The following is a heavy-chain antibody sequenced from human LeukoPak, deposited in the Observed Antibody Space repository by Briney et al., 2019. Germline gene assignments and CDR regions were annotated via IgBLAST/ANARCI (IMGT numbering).Heavy chain of an antibody. CDR2: IYTSGST. CDR1: GGSISSSSYY. D-gene: IGHD6-13*01. J-gene: IGHJ4*02. V-gene: IGHV4-61*02. Sequence: TLSLTCTVSGGSISSSSYYWSWIRQPAGKGLEWIGRIYTSGSTNYNPSLKSRVTMSVDTSKNQFSLKLSSVTAADTAVYYCARAHSSSWYGVVDYWGQGTLVTVSS. CDR3: ARAHSSSWYGVVDY.